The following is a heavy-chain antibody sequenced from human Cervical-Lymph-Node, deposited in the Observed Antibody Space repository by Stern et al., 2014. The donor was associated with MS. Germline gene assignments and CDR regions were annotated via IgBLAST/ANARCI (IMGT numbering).Heavy chain of an antibody. CDR3: TKAWDS. CDR2: MNPDSGAT. CDR1: GYNFISDD. Sequence: QMQLEQSGAEVRKPGASVRVSCKTSGYNFISDDINWVRQATGQGLEWMGWMNPDSGATGYAQKFQGRLTITGDTSINTAYMELTSLSSEDSAVYYCTKAWDSWGQGTLVTVSS. V-gene: IGHV1-8*01. J-gene: IGHJ5*01.